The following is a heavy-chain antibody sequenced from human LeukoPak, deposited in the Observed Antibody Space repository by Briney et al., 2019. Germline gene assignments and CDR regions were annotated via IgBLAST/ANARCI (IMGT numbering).Heavy chain of an antibody. J-gene: IGHJ5*02. CDR2: INGGGDKT. V-gene: IGHV3-23*01. CDR1: GFSFTSYA. CDR3: AKDFYQLLYSGWFDP. Sequence: GGSLRLSCAASGFSFTSYAMSWVRQAPGKGLEWVSGINGGGDKTYYRDSVKGRITISRDNSKNTLYLQMNSLRAEDTALYYCAKDFYQLLYSGWFDPWGQGTLVTVSS. D-gene: IGHD2-2*02.